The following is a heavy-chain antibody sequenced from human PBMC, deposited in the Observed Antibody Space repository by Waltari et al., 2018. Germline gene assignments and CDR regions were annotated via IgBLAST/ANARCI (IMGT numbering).Heavy chain of an antibody. CDR1: GYGFSTYY. CDR3: ARQYFYGSRGDEYYFDS. D-gene: IGHD3-10*01. Sequence: QVQLVQSGPEVQKPGASVKVSCKTSGYGFSTYYIHWVRQAPGQGLEWMGWVNPNSGGTNYAQKFPGRVTMTRDTSITTVYMELSRLRSDDTAILYCARQYFYGSRGDEYYFDSWGQGTLLTVSS. J-gene: IGHJ4*01. CDR2: VNPNSGGT. V-gene: IGHV1-2*02.